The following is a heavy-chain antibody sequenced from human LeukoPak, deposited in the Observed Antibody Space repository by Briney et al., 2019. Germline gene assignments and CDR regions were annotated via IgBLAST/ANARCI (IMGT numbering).Heavy chain of an antibody. CDR1: GYTFTSYG. D-gene: IGHD2-21*01. J-gene: IGHJ4*02. V-gene: IGHV1-18*01. CDR3: ARVTRDGVVVIAKYFDY. CDR2: ISADNGNT. Sequence: ASVKVSCKASGYTFTSYGISWVRQAPGQGLEWMGWISADNGNTNYAQKLQGRVTMTTDTSTSTAYMELRSLRSDDTAVYYCARVTRDGVVVIAKYFDYWGQGTLVTVSS.